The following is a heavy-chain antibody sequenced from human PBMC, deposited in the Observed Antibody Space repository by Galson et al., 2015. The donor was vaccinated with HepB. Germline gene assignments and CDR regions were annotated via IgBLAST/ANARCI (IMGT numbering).Heavy chain of an antibody. J-gene: IGHJ6*02. V-gene: IGHV2-70*11. CDR2: IDWDDDK. CDR3: ARDYGSGSYYRDLMGMDV. D-gene: IGHD3-10*01. CDR1: GFSLSTSGMC. Sequence: PALVKPTQTLTLTCTFSGFSLSTSGMCVSWIRQPPGKALEWLARIDWDDDKYYSTSLKTRLTISKDTSKNQVVLTMTNMDPVDTATYYCARDYGSGSYYRDLMGMDVWGQGTTVTVSS.